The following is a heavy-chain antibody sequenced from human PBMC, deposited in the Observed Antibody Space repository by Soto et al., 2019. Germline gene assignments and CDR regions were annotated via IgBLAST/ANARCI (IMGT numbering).Heavy chain of an antibody. V-gene: IGHV4-34*01. CDR2: INHSGST. J-gene: IGHJ6*03. CDR3: ARGLRVPRSGYYYMDV. CDR1: GGSFSGYY. Sequence: SETLSLTCAVYGGSFSGYYWSWIRQPPGKGLEWIGEINHSGSTNYNPSLKSRVTISVDTSKNQFSLKLSSVTAADTAVYYCARGLRVPRSGYYYMDVWGKGTTVTVSS. D-gene: IGHD1-26*01.